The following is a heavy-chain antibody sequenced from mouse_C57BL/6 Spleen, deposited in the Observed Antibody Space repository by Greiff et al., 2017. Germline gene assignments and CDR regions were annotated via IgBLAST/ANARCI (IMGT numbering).Heavy chain of an antibody. CDR2: ISYDGSN. CDR3: ARVGRKIDY. V-gene: IGHV3-6*01. D-gene: IGHD1-1*01. CDR1: GYSITSGYY. J-gene: IGHJ2*01. Sequence: VQLKESGPGLVKPSQSLSLTCSVTGYSITSGYYWNWIRQFPGNKLEWMGYISYDGSNNYNPSLKNRISITRDTSKNQFFLKLNSVTTEDTAKDYCARVGRKIDYWGQGTTLTVSS.